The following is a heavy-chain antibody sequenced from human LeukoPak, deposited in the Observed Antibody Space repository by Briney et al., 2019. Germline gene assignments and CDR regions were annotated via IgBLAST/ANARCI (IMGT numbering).Heavy chain of an antibody. V-gene: IGHV1-58*02. J-gene: IGHJ4*02. Sequence: SVKVSCKASGFTFTSSAMQWVRQARGQRLEWIGWIVVGSGNTNYAQKFQERVTITRDMSTSTAYMELSSLRSEDTAVYYCAKDPYYDSGGYYYGIDYWGQGTLVTVSS. CDR3: AKDPYYDSGGYYYGIDY. CDR2: IVVGSGNT. D-gene: IGHD3-22*01. CDR1: GFTFTSSA.